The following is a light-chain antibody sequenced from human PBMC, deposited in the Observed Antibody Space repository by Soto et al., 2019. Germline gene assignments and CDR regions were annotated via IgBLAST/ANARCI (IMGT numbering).Light chain of an antibody. Sequence: QSVLTQPPSVSAAPGQKVTISCSGSSSNVGNNYVSWYQQPPGTAPKLLIYDNNKRPSGIPDRFSGSKSGTSATLGITGLQTGDEAEYYCGTWDSSLSAVFGGGTKLTVL. CDR1: SSNVGNNY. J-gene: IGLJ2*01. CDR3: GTWDSSLSAV. CDR2: DNN. V-gene: IGLV1-51*01.